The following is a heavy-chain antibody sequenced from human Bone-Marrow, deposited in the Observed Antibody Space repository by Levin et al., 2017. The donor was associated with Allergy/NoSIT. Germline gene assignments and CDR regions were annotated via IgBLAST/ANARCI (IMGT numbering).Heavy chain of an antibody. CDR2: ISGGGGDT. D-gene: IGHD3-10*01. V-gene: IGHV3-23*01. CDR3: ARYLGASGSYCGMDV. CDR1: RFTFSSYV. J-gene: IGHJ6*02. Sequence: LSLTCAASRFTFSSYVMSWVRQAAGKGLEWVSAISGGGGDTFYADSVKGRFTISRDNSKNTLYLQMNSLRAEDTAIYFCARYLGASGSYCGMDVWGQGTTVTVSS.